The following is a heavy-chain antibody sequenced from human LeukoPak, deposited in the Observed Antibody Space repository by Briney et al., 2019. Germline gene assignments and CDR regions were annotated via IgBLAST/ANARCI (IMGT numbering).Heavy chain of an antibody. Sequence: GGSLRLSCAASGFMLSSTWMHWVRQAPGKGLVWVSRINSDATSTSYADSVRGRFTISRDDAKNTMYLQMNSLRAEDTAMYYCVRGSPGYSSSWHAYWGQGTLVTVSS. CDR3: VRGSPGYSSSWHAY. V-gene: IGHV3-74*01. D-gene: IGHD6-13*01. CDR2: INSDATST. CDR1: GFMLSSTW. J-gene: IGHJ4*02.